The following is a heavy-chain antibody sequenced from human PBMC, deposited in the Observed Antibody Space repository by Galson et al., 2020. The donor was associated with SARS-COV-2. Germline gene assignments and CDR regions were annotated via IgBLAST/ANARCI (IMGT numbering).Heavy chain of an antibody. J-gene: IGHJ6*02. V-gene: IGHV3-66*01. CDR2: IYSDGTT. Sequence: GESLKIPCAASGFTVSSNYMSWVRQAPGKGLEWVSAIYSDGTTYYADSVKGRITISRDNSKNTLYLQMNSLRAEDTAVYYCARDPNLVVVPAAMDVWGQGTTVTVSS. D-gene: IGHD2-2*01. CDR3: ARDPNLVVVPAAMDV. CDR1: GFTVSSNY.